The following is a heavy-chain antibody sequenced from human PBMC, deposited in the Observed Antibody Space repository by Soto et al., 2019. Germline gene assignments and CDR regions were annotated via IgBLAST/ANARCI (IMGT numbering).Heavy chain of an antibody. V-gene: IGHV3-48*02. CDR2: ISSSSSTI. Sequence: ETLRLSCAASGFTFSSYSMNWVRQAPGKGLEWASYISSSSSTIYYADSVKGRFTISRDNAKNSLYLQMNSLRDEDTAVYYCARERVPAAKRGYYYGMDVWGQGTTVTVSS. CDR3: ARERVPAAKRGYYYGMDV. CDR1: GFTFSSYS. J-gene: IGHJ6*02. D-gene: IGHD2-2*01.